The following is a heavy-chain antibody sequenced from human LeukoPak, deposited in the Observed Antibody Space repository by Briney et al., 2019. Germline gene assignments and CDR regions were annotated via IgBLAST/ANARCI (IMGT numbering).Heavy chain of an antibody. V-gene: IGHV4-39*07. CDR3: ARYSGYVQAVYSFDY. D-gene: IGHD5-12*01. J-gene: IGHJ4*02. CDR2: IYYSGST. CDR1: GGSISSSSYY. Sequence: SETLSLTCTVSGGSISSSSYYWGWIRQPPGKGLEWIGSIYYSGSTYYNPSLKSRVTISVDTSKNQFSLKLSSVTAADTAVYYCARYSGYVQAVYSFDYWGQGTLVTVSS.